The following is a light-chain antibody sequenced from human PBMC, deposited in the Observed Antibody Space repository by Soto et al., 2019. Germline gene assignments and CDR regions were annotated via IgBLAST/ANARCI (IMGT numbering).Light chain of an antibody. Sequence: QSVLTQPASVSGSPGQSITISCTGTSSDVGGYNYVSWDQQHPGKAPKLMIYAVSSRASGVSNLLSDSKSGNTASLTISGLQAEHEADYYCSSYTASSTLVVFGGGTKLTVL. V-gene: IGLV2-14*01. J-gene: IGLJ2*01. CDR3: SSYTASSTLVV. CDR1: SSDVGGYNY. CDR2: AVS.